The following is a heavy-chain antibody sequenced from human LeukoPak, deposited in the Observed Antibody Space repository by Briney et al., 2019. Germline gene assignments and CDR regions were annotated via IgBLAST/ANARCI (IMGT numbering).Heavy chain of an antibody. Sequence: PSETLSLTCAVSGYSISSGYYWGWIRQPPGKGLEWIGSIYHSGSTYYNPSLRSRVTISVDTSENQFSLKLSDVTAADTAVYYCARAVFVWVRGVDFDYWGQGTLVTVSS. J-gene: IGHJ4*02. CDR3: ARAVFVWVRGVDFDY. V-gene: IGHV4-38-2*01. CDR1: GYSISSGYY. D-gene: IGHD5-12*01. CDR2: IYHSGST.